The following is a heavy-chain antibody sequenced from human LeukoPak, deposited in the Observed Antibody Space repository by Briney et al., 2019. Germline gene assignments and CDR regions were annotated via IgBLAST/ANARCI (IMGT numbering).Heavy chain of an antibody. CDR1: GFTFSSYN. V-gene: IGHV3-33*01. CDR2: ILYDGSYK. Sequence: GGSLRLSCAVSGFTFSSYNIHWVRQAPGKGLEWVAFILYDGSYKNYADSVKGRFTISRDNANNTLYLQMNSLRAEDTAVYHCVRDGQGMCPYGMDVWGQGTTVTVSS. CDR3: VRDGQGMCPYGMDV. J-gene: IGHJ6*02. D-gene: IGHD1-14*01.